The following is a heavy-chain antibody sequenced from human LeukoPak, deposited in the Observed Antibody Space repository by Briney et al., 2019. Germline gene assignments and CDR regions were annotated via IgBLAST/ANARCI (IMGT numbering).Heavy chain of an antibody. CDR3: ASSFEYNWNDVDY. D-gene: IGHD1-1*01. CDR2: FDPEDGET. J-gene: IGHJ4*02. V-gene: IGHV1-24*01. Sequence: ASVKVSCKVSGYTLTELSMHWVRQAPGKGLEWMGGFDPEDGETIYAQKFQGRVTMTEDTSTDTAYMELSSLRSEDTAVYYWASSFEYNWNDVDYWGQGTLVTVSS. CDR1: GYTLTELS.